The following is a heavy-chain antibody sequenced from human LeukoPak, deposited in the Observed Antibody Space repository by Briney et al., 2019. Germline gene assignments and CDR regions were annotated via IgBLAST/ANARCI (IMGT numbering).Heavy chain of an antibody. D-gene: IGHD3-22*01. CDR3: VRDWYYYDSSAYYPDY. J-gene: IGHJ4*02. CDR2: ISAYNGNT. CDR1: GYTFTSYG. V-gene: IGHV1-18*01. Sequence: GASVKVSCKASGYTFTSYGISWVRQAPGQGLEWVGWISAYNGNTNYAQKLQDRVTMTTDTSTSIAYMELRSLRSDDTAVYYCVRDWYYYDSSAYYPDYWGQGTLVTVSS.